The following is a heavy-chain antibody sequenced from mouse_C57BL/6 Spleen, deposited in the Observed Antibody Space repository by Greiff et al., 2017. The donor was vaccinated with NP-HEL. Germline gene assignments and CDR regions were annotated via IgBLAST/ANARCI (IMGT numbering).Heavy chain of an antibody. D-gene: IGHD2-2*01. V-gene: IGHV3-6*01. CDR1: GYSITSGYY. CDR3: ARAGYHWYFDV. CDR2: ISYDGSN. Sequence: EVQRVESGPGLVKPSQSLSLTCSVTGYSITSGYYWNWIRQFPGNKLEWMGYISYDGSNNYNPSLKNRISITRDTSKNQFFLKLNSVTTEDTATYYCARAGYHWYFDVWGTGTTVTVSS. J-gene: IGHJ1*03.